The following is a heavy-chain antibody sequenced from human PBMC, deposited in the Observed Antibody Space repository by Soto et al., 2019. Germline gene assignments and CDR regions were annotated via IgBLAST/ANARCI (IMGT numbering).Heavy chain of an antibody. V-gene: IGHV1-8*01. CDR3: ARGRLDDFWSGYYTRGSRGFDY. CDR1: GYTFTSYD. Sequence: ASVKVSCKASGYTFTSYDINWVRQATGQGLEWMGWMNPNSGNTGYAQKFQGRVTMTRNTSISTAYMELSSLRSEDTAVYYCARGRLDDFWSGYYTRGSRGFDYWGQGNLVTVS. CDR2: MNPNSGNT. D-gene: IGHD3-3*01. J-gene: IGHJ4*02.